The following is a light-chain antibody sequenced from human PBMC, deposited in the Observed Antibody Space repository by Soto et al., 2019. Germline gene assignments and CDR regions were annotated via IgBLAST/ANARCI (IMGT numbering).Light chain of an antibody. V-gene: IGKV2-28*01. J-gene: IGKJ2*01. CDR2: LGA. Sequence: DIVMTQSPLSLPVTPGEPASISCRSSQSLLHSNGCNSLYWYLQKPGQTPQLLIYLGANRASGVPDRFSGSRSGRDVTLKISRVEAEDVGVYYCMQALQTPMYTFGQGTKLEIK. CDR3: MQALQTPMYT. CDR1: QSLLHSNGCNS.